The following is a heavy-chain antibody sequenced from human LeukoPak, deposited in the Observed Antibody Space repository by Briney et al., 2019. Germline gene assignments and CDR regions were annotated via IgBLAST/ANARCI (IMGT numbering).Heavy chain of an antibody. Sequence: GGSLRLSCAASGFTFSSYAMHWVRQAPGKGLEWVAVISDDGSNKYYADSVKGRFTISRDNSKNTLYLQMNSLRAEDTAVYYCARVDDLDAFDMWGQGTMVTVSS. CDR1: GFTFSSYA. CDR2: ISDDGSNK. D-gene: IGHD2-2*03. J-gene: IGHJ3*02. CDR3: ARVDDLDAFDM. V-gene: IGHV3-30*04.